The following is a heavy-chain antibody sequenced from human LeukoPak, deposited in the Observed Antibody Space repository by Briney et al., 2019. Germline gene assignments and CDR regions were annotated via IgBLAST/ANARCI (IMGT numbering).Heavy chain of an antibody. V-gene: IGHV3-53*01. CDR1: GFTVSSNY. D-gene: IGHD2-21*01. CDR3: AKDFRIGYSAHFDY. CDR2: IFSGGST. Sequence: GGSLRLSCAASGFTVSSNYMSWVRQAPGKGLEWVSVIFSGGSTYYADSVKGRFTISRDNSKNTLYLQMDSLRGEDTAVYYCAKDFRIGYSAHFDYWGQGALVTVSS. J-gene: IGHJ4*02.